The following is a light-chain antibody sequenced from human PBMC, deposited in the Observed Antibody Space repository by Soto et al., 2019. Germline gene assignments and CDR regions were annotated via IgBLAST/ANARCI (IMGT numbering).Light chain of an antibody. CDR1: RYNIGSNT. CDR3: AAWDDSLSGLV. CDR2: SNS. Sequence: QSVLTQPPSASGTPGQRVTISCTGSRYNIGSNTVSWYQQPPGTAPKLLMYSNSQRPSGVPDRFSGSQSGTSASLAISGLQSDDEADYYCAAWDDSLSGLVFGGGTQLTVL. V-gene: IGLV1-44*01. J-gene: IGLJ3*02.